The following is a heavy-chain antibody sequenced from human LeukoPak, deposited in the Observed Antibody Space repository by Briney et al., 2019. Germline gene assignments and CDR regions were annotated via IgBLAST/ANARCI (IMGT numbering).Heavy chain of an antibody. D-gene: IGHD6-19*01. J-gene: IGHJ2*01. CDR2: INHSGST. V-gene: IGHV4-34*01. CDR1: GGSFSGYY. Sequence: SETLSLTCAVYGGSFSGYYWSWIRQPPGKGLEWIGEINHSGSTNYNPSLKSRVTISVDTSKNQFSLKLSSVTAADTAVYYCARRRWLVYGPNRYFDLWGRGTLVTVSS. CDR3: ARRRWLVYGPNRYFDL.